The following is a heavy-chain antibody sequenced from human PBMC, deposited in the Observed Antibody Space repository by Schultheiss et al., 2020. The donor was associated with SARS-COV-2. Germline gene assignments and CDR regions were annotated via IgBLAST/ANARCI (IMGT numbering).Heavy chain of an antibody. Sequence: SETLSLTCTVSGGSVSSGSYYWSWIRQPPGKGLEWIGYIDYSGSTNYNPSLKSRVTISVDTSKNQFSLKLSSVTAADTAVYYCAISGRGGTYFYPSNYWGQGTLVTVSS. J-gene: IGHJ4*02. CDR3: AISGRGGTYFYPSNY. CDR1: GGSVSSGSYY. CDR2: IDYSGST. V-gene: IGHV4-61*01. D-gene: IGHD1-26*01.